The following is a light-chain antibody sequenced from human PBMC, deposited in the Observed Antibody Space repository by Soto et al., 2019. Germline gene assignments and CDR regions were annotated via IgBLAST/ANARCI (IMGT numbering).Light chain of an antibody. CDR2: EGS. J-gene: IGLJ1*01. CDR3: CSYAGTSTLDV. Sequence: QSALTQPASVSGSPGQSITISCTGTSSDVGSYNLVSWYQQHPGKAPKLMIYEGSKRPSGVSNRFSGSKSGNTASLTISGLQAEGEADYYCCSYAGTSTLDVFGPGIKLTVL. V-gene: IGLV2-23*01. CDR1: SSDVGSYNL.